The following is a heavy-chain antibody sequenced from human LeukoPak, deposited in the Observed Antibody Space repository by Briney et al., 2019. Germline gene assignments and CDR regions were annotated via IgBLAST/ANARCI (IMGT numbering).Heavy chain of an antibody. J-gene: IGHJ5*02. V-gene: IGHV1-2*02. CDR3: ARDPNRIQLWLLVALGWFDP. CDR1: GYTFTGYY. Sequence: ASVKVSCKASGYTFTGYYMHWVRQAPGQGLEWMGWINPNSGGTNYAPKFQGRVTMTRDTSISTAYMELSRLRSDDTAVYYCARDPNRIQLWLLVALGWFDPWGQGTLVTVSS. CDR2: INPNSGGT. D-gene: IGHD5-18*01.